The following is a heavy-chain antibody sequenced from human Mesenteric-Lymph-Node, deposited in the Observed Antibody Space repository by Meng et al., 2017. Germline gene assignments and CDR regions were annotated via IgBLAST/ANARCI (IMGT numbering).Heavy chain of an antibody. CDR1: GGSISSYY. CDR2: IYYSGST. CDR3: ARGLGYDFWSGYRINYFDY. J-gene: IGHJ4*02. V-gene: IGHV4-59*01. Sequence: QGQRRDSGPGLGKPSGALSLPFTVSGGSISSYYWSWIRQPPGKGLEWIGYIYYSGSTNYNPSLRSRVTISVDTSKNQFSLKLSSVTAADTAVYYCARGLGYDFWSGYRINYFDYWGQGTLVTVSS. D-gene: IGHD3-3*01.